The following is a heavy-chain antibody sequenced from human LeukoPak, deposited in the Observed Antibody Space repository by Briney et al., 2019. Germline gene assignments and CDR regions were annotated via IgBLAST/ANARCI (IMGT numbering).Heavy chain of an antibody. Sequence: ASVKLSCKASGYTFTSFGISWVRQAPGQGLEWMGWISAYNGNINYAQKLQGRVTMTTDTSTSTAYMEVRSLRSEDTAVYYCVRDLGFDTTVIFFDYWGQGSVVTVSS. CDR2: ISAYNGNI. J-gene: IGHJ4*02. CDR3: VRDLGFDTTVIFFDY. V-gene: IGHV1-18*01. D-gene: IGHD1-1*01. CDR1: GYTFTSFG.